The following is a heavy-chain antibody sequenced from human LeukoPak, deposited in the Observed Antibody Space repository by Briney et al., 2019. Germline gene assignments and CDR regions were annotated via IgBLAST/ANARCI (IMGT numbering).Heavy chain of an antibody. Sequence: SQSLSLTCTVSGNSISSYNYYWSWVRQPAGKGLEWIGRVYPSGNTNYNPYNPSLTGRVTISIDASRNQFSLKLTSVTAADTAMYYCARFREDAWCFDLWGRGTLVTVSS. CDR1: GNSISSYNYY. J-gene: IGHJ2*01. V-gene: IGHV4-61*02. CDR3: ARFREDAWCFDL. D-gene: IGHD2-8*01. CDR2: VYPSGNT.